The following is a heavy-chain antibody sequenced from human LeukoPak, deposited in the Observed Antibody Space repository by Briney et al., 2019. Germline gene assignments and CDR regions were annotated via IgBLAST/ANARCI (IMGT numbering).Heavy chain of an antibody. J-gene: IGHJ4*02. CDR2: INAGFT. CDR1: GLPFSDHA. V-gene: IGHV3-20*04. D-gene: IGHD3-10*01. CDR3: VGRVKLAFDY. Sequence: PGGSLRLSCAASGLPFSDHAMTWVRQAPGKGPECVSSINAGFTDYINSVKGRFTISIDKAMNTLYLQMDSLRAADTAVYYCVGRVKLAFDYWGPGTRVTVSS.